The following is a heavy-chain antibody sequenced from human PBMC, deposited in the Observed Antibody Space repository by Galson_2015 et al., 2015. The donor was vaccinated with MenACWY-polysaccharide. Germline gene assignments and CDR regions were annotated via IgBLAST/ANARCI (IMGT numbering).Heavy chain of an antibody. D-gene: IGHD2-2*01. CDR3: ARDNIVVVPAALRNWFDP. CDR2: IWYDGSNK. V-gene: IGHV3-33*01. J-gene: IGHJ5*02. CDR1: GFTFSSYG. Sequence: SLRLSCAASGFTFSSYGMHWVRQAPGKGLEWVAVIWYDGSNKYYADSVKGRFTISRDNSKNTLYLQMNSLRAEDTAVYYCARDNIVVVPAALRNWFDPWGQGTLVTVSS.